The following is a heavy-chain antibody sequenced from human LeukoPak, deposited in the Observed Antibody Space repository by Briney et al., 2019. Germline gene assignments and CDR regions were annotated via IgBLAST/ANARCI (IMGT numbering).Heavy chain of an antibody. CDR1: GYTFTSYG. J-gene: IGHJ3*02. D-gene: IGHD2-2*01. V-gene: IGHV1-18*01. CDR2: ISAYNGNT. Sequence: ASVKVSCKGSGYTFTSYGISWVRQAPGQGLEWMGWISAYNGNTNYAQKLQGRVTMTTDTSTSTAYMELRSLRSEDTAVYYCATESGALIVVVPAAKNHAFDIWGQGTMVTVSS. CDR3: ATESGALIVVVPAAKNHAFDI.